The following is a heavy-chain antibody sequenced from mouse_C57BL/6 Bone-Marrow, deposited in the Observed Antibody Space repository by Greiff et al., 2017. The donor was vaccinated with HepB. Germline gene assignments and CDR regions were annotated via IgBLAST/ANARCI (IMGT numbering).Heavy chain of an antibody. CDR2: ISDGGSYT. V-gene: IGHV5-4*01. CDR3: ARDPGYAMDY. D-gene: IGHD4-1*01. J-gene: IGHJ4*01. Sequence: EVKLMESGGGLVKPGGSLKLSCAASGFTFSSYAMSWVRQTPEKRLEWVATISDGGSYTYYPDNVKGRFTISRDNAKNNLYLQMNHLKSEDTAMYYCARDPGYAMDYWGQGTSVTVSS. CDR1: GFTFSSYA.